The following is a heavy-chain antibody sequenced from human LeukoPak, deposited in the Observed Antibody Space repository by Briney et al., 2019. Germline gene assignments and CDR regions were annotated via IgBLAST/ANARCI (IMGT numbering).Heavy chain of an antibody. Sequence: ASVKVSCKSSVGTFSSYANSWVRQAPGQGLEWMGRIIPNFGTANYAQKFQGRVTITADKSTSKAYMELSSLRSEDTAVYYCASWLASRPGYYYYYYMDVWGKGTTVTVSS. V-gene: IGHV1-69*06. CDR2: IIPNFGTA. J-gene: IGHJ6*03. D-gene: IGHD6-6*01. CDR3: ASWLASRPGYYYYYYMDV. CDR1: VGTFSSYA.